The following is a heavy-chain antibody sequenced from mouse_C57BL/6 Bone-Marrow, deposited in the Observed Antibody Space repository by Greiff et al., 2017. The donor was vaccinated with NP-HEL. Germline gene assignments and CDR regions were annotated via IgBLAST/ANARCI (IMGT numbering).Heavy chain of an antibody. CDR1: GYTFTSYW. Sequence: QVQLQQPGAELVKPGASVKLSCKASGYTFTSYWMHWVKQRPGQGLEWIGMIHPNSGSTNYNEKFKSKATLTVDKSSSTAYMQLSSLTSEDSAVYYCARGSITTVVDYFDYWGQGTTLTVSS. D-gene: IGHD1-1*01. J-gene: IGHJ2*01. V-gene: IGHV1-64*01. CDR2: IHPNSGST. CDR3: ARGSITTVVDYFDY.